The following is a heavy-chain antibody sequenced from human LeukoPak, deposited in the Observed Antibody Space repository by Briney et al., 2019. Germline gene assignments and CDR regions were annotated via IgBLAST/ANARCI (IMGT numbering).Heavy chain of an antibody. J-gene: IGHJ6*03. Sequence: PGGSLRLSCAASGFTFSSYSMNWVRQAPGKGLEWVSSISSSSSYIYYADSVKGRFTISRDNAKNSLYLQMNSLRAEDTAVYYCARAATTVTGSWYYMDVWGKGTTVTVSS. CDR2: ISSSSSYI. CDR1: GFTFSSYS. CDR3: ARAATTVTGSWYYMDV. V-gene: IGHV3-21*01. D-gene: IGHD4-11*01.